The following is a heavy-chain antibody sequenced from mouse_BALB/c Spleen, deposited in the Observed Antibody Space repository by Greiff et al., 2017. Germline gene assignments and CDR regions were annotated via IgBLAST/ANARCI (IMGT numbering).Heavy chain of an antibody. J-gene: IGHJ2*01. Sequence: VQLKESGPGLVKPSQSLSLTCTVTGYSITSDYAWNWIRQFPGNKLEWMGYISYSGSTSYNPSLKSRISITRDTSKNQFFLQLNSVTTEDTATYYCAREGNGYYGYWGQGTTLTVSS. CDR1: GYSITSDYA. CDR3: AREGNGYYGY. CDR2: ISYSGST. V-gene: IGHV3-2*02. D-gene: IGHD2-3*01.